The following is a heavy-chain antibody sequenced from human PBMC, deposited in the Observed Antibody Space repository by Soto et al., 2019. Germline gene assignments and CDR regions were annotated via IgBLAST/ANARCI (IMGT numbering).Heavy chain of an antibody. D-gene: IGHD2-8*01. J-gene: IGHJ6*03. V-gene: IGHV4-59*08. Sequence: SETLSLTCTVSGGSISSYYWSWIRQPPGKGLEWIGYIYYSGSTNYNPSLKSRVTISVDTSKNQFSLKLSSVTAADTAVYYCARHPPKGPGLGVCYKCYMDVWGKGTTVTVSS. CDR1: GGSISSYY. CDR2: IYYSGST. CDR3: ARHPPKGPGLGVCYKCYMDV.